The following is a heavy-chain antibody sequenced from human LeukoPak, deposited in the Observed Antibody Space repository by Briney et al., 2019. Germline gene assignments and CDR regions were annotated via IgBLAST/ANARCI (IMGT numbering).Heavy chain of an antibody. CDR3: ARERGPLAGAGTWWFDP. D-gene: IGHD6-13*01. CDR2: INAGNGNT. J-gene: IGHJ5*02. V-gene: IGHV1-3*01. Sequence: ASVKVSCKASGYTFTSYAMHWVRQAPGQRLEWMGWINAGNGNTKYSQKFQGRVTITRDTSASTAYMELSSLRSEDTAVYYCARERGPLAGAGTWWFDPWGQGTLVTVSS. CDR1: GYTFTSYA.